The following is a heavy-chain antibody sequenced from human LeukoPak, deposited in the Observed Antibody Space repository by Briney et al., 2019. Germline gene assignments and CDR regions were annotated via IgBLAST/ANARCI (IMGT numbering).Heavy chain of an antibody. CDR2: IIPIFGTA. CDR3: ARVAPPYSYGYEY. J-gene: IGHJ4*02. D-gene: IGHD5-18*01. Sequence: ASVKVSCKASGYTFTSYYMHWVRQAPGQGLEWMGGIIPIFGTANYAQKFQGRVTITADESTSTAYMELSSLRSEDTAVCYCARVAPPYSYGYEYWGQGTLVTVSS. V-gene: IGHV1-69*13. CDR1: GYTFTSYY.